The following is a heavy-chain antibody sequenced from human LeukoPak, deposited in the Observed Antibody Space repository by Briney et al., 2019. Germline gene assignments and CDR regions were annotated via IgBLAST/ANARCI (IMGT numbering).Heavy chain of an antibody. CDR1: GFTFSDYT. D-gene: IGHD2-2*01. CDR2: ISSSSTYI. V-gene: IGHV3-21*01. J-gene: IGHJ4*02. Sequence: GGSLRLSCAASGFTFSDYTMNWVRQAPGKGLEWVSSISSSSTYIYYGDSVKGRFIVSRDNAKNSLYLQMNSLRAEDTAVYFCVREKYERHFDSWGQGTLVTVSS. CDR3: VREKYERHFDS.